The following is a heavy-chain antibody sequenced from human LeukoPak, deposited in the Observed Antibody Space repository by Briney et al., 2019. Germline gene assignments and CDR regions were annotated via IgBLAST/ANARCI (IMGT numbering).Heavy chain of an antibody. D-gene: IGHD4-23*01. J-gene: IGHJ5*02. CDR3: ATIDTVVTDQELWFDP. Sequence: ASVKVSCKASGHTFTSYYMHWVRRAPGQGLEWMGIINPSGGSTSYAQKFQGRVTMTRDMSTSTVYMELSSLRSEDTAVYYCATIDTVVTDQELWFDPWGQGTLVTVSS. CDR1: GHTFTSYY. V-gene: IGHV1-46*01. CDR2: INPSGGST.